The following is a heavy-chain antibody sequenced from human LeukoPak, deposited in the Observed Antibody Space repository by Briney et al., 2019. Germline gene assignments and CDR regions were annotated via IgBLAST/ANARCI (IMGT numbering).Heavy chain of an antibody. CDR1: RFSFSNYW. Sequence: GGSLRLSCTPSRFSFSNYWMAWVRQAPGKGLEWVGNINQDGSERNYVDSVKGRFTISRDNAKNSLYLQMNSLRAEDTAVYYCARSSGYYYMDVWGKGTTVTISS. CDR2: INQDGSER. J-gene: IGHJ6*03. V-gene: IGHV3-7*03. CDR3: ARSSGYYYMDV.